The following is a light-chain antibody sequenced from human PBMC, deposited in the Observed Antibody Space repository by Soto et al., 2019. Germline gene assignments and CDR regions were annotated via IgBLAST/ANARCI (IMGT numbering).Light chain of an antibody. CDR1: SSNIGAGYD. Sequence: QSVLTQPPSVSGAPGQRVTISCTGSSSNIGAGYDVHWYQQLPGTAPKLLIYGNSNRPSGVPDRSSGSKSGPSVSLAISGLQAEDEADYYCQSYDSSLGGFWVFGGGTKLTVL. V-gene: IGLV1-40*01. CDR2: GNS. CDR3: QSYDSSLGGFWV. J-gene: IGLJ3*02.